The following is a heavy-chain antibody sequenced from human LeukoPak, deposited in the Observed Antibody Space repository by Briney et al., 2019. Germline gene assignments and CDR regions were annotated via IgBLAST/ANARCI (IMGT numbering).Heavy chain of an antibody. V-gene: IGHV1-3*04. J-gene: IGHJ4*02. D-gene: IGHD6-13*01. Sequence: ASVKVSCKTSGYTVTSYTMHWVRQAPGQRLEWMGWINTGNSNTKSSQNFQGRVTITRDTSASTAYMELSSLRSEDTAVYYCARGEAATGTNLFVYWGQGTLVTVSS. CDR3: ARGEAATGTNLFVY. CDR1: GYTVTSYT. CDR2: INTGNSNT.